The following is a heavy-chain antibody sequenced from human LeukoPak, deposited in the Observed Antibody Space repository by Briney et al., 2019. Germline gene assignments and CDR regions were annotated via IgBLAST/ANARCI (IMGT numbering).Heavy chain of an antibody. CDR1: GYTFTSYY. V-gene: IGHV1-46*03. Sequence: GASVKVSCKASGYTFTSYYMHWVRQAPGQGLEWMGVINPSSGSTRYALKFQGRLTVTRDTSTSTVYMEMSSLRSGDTALYYCARAPSDIWPGHYPHFDYWGQGTLVTVSS. CDR3: ARAPSDIWPGHYPHFDY. D-gene: IGHD3-9*01. J-gene: IGHJ4*02. CDR2: INPSSGST.